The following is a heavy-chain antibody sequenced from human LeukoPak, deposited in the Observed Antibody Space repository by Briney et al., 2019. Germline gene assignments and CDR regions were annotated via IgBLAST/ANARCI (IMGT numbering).Heavy chain of an antibody. Sequence: GESLRLSCAASGFTFSSYAMNWVRQAPGKGLEWVSISGSGGDTYYADSVKGRFTISRDNSKNTLYLQMNSLRAEDTAVYYCAKARGATYGTYYFDYWGQGTPVTVSS. V-gene: IGHV3-23*01. J-gene: IGHJ4*02. CDR1: GFTFSSYA. CDR3: AKARGATYGTYYFDY. CDR2: ISGSGGDT. D-gene: IGHD4/OR15-4a*01.